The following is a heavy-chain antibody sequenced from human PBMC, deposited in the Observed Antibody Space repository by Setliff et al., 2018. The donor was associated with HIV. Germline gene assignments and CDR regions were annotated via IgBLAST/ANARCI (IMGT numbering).Heavy chain of an antibody. CDR3: VTSSSWSSRLNF. CDR1: GGSLSGHY. D-gene: IGHD2-2*01. V-gene: IGHV4-34*01. J-gene: IGHJ4*02. CDR2: TSHSGKT. Sequence: SETLSPTCAVYGGSLSGHYWSWIRQPPGQGLEWIGETSHSGKTNYNPSLKSRVTISVDTSKNQFSLKLTSVTAADTAVYYCVTSSSWSSRLNFWGPGRLVTVSS.